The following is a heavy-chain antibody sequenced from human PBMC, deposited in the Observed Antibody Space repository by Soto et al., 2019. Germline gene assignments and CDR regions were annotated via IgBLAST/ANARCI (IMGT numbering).Heavy chain of an antibody. CDR2: IYSGGST. CDR3: ARGPRVQYADYYYYYMDV. CDR1: GFTVSSNY. J-gene: IGHJ6*03. Sequence: GGSLRLSCAASGFTVSSNYMSWVRQAPGKGLEWVSVIYSGGSTYYADSVKGRFTISRDNSKNTLYLQMNSLRAEDTAVYYCARGPRVQYADYYYYYMDVWGKGTTVTVSS. D-gene: IGHD2-2*01. V-gene: IGHV3-66*01.